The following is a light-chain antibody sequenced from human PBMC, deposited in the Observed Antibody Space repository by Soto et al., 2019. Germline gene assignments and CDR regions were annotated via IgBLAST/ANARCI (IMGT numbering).Light chain of an antibody. CDR3: QQHDKRPGT. J-gene: IGKJ1*01. CDR1: QRISSH. Sequence: EIVMTQSQATLSVYPGERATLSCRARQRISSHFACFQHQPGQAPRLLIYGASTRATGLPARFSGSGSGTEFTVTILSLQYEDSGVYYCQQHDKRPGTFGNGTKVEI. V-gene: IGKV3-15*01. CDR2: GAS.